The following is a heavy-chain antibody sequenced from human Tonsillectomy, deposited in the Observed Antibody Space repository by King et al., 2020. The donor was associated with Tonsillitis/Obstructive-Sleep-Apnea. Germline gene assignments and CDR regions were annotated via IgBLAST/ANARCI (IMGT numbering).Heavy chain of an antibody. CDR2: IDPSDFYT. J-gene: IGHJ6*03. Sequence: QLVQSGAEVKKPGKSLRISCKDSGYSFTSYWISWVREMPGKGLDWMGSIDPSDFYTNYSPSFQGHVTISADKSISTAYLQWSSLKASDTAMYYCARLHGDNYMDVWGKGTTVTVSS. D-gene: IGHD4-17*01. V-gene: IGHV5-10-1*01. CDR1: GYSFTSYW. CDR3: ARLHGDNYMDV.